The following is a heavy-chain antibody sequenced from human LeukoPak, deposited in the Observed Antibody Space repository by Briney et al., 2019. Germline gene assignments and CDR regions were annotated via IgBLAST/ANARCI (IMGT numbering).Heavy chain of an antibody. V-gene: IGHV3-23*01. Sequence: PGGSLRLSCAASGFTFSSYAMSWVRQAPGKGLEWVSAISGSGGSTCYADSVKGRFTISRDNSKNTLYLQMNSLRAEDTAVYYCAKRGYYYDSSGYYSDYWGQGTLVTVSS. J-gene: IGHJ4*02. CDR3: AKRGYYYDSSGYYSDY. D-gene: IGHD3-22*01. CDR2: ISGSGGST. CDR1: GFTFSSYA.